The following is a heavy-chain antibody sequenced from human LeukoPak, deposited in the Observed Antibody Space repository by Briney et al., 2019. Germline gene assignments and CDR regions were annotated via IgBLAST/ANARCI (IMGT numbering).Heavy chain of an antibody. J-gene: IGHJ4*02. CDR3: AKGTLRYCIRGTCYPFDH. CDR2: ITNSGESK. CDR1: GFTFSDYA. Sequence: PGGSLRLSCAASGFTFSDYAMSWVRQAPGKGLECVSAITNSGESKVYADSVKDRFTMSRDNSKNTLYLQMNGLRAEDAALYYCAKGTLRYCIRGTCYPFDHWGQGALVTVSS. V-gene: IGHV3-23*01. D-gene: IGHD2-15*01.